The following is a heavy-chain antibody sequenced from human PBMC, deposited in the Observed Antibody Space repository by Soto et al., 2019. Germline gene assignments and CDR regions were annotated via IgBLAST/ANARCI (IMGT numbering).Heavy chain of an antibody. J-gene: IGHJ5*02. Sequence: QVQLVQSGAAVKKPGSSVKVSCKASGGTCSSYAISWVRQAPGQGLDWMGGIIPIFGTANYAQKFQVRVTITADESTSTAYMELSSLRSEDTAVYYCARGGITMIVGSRWFDPWCQETLVTVSS. CDR1: GGTCSSYA. V-gene: IGHV1-69*01. CDR3: ARGGITMIVGSRWFDP. D-gene: IGHD3-22*01. CDR2: IIPIFGTA.